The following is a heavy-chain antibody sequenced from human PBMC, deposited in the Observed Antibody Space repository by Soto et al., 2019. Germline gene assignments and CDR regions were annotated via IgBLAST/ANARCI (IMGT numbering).Heavy chain of an antibody. CDR3: ARDCITMIGGWCFAFDI. CDR2: ISSSSSTI. Sequence: ASVKVSCAASGFTFSSYSMNWVRQAPGKGLEWVSYISSSSSTIYYADSVKGRFTISRDNAKNSLYLQMNSLRDEDTAVYYCARDCITMIGGWCFAFDIWGQGTMVTVSS. J-gene: IGHJ3*02. D-gene: IGHD3-22*01. CDR1: GFTFSSYS. V-gene: IGHV3-48*02.